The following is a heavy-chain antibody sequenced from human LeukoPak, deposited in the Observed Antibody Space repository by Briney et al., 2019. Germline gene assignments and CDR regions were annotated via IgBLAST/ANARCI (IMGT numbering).Heavy chain of an antibody. V-gene: IGHV3-21*01. D-gene: IGHD2-2*02. J-gene: IGHJ4*02. CDR3: ARDLGYCSSTSCYTDGFDY. Sequence: GGSLRLSCAASGFTFSSYSMNWVRQAPGKGLEWVSSISSSSSYIYYADSVKGRFTISRDNAKNSLYLQMNSLRAEDTAVYYCARDLGYCSSTSCYTDGFDYWGQGTLVTVSS. CDR1: GFTFSSYS. CDR2: ISSSSSYI.